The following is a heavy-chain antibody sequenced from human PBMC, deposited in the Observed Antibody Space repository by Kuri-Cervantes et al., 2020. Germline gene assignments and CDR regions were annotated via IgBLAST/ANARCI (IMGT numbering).Heavy chain of an antibody. CDR2: ISSSGSTI. CDR3: TSSPVVPND. D-gene: IGHD2-21*01. Sequence: GESLKISCAASGFTFSDYYMSWIRQAPGKGLEWVSYISSSGSTIYYADSVKGRFTISRDNAKNTIYLQINSLRVEDTAVYNCTSSPVVPNDWGQGTLVTVSS. J-gene: IGHJ4*02. V-gene: IGHV3-11*04. CDR1: GFTFSDYY.